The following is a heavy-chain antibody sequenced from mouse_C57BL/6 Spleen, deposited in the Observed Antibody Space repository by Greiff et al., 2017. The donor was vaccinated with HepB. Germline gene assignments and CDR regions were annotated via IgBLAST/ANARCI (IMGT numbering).Heavy chain of an antibody. CDR1: GFTFSSYG. Sequence: EVMLVESGGDLVKPGGSLKLSCAASGFTFSSYGMSWVRQTPDKRLEWVATISSGGSYTYYPDSVKGRFTISRDNAKNTLYLQMSSLKSEDTAMYYWARQNADYVWYFDVWGTGTTVTVSS. CDR3: ARQNADYVWYFDV. V-gene: IGHV5-6*01. CDR2: ISSGGSYT. D-gene: IGHD2-4*01. J-gene: IGHJ1*03.